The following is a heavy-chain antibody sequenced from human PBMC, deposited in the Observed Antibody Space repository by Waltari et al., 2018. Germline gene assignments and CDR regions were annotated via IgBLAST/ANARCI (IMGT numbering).Heavy chain of an antibody. Sequence: EVQLVESGGGLVKPGGSLRLSCAASGFMFSLYNMNWVRQAPGKGLEWVSVITSSGSRIYYAASVKGRFTISRDNGKSSLYLQMNSLRAEDTAMYYCARDHASGGDSPPYWGQGTLVTVSS. CDR3: ARDHASGGDSPPY. V-gene: IGHV3-21*01. CDR1: GFMFSLYN. J-gene: IGHJ4*02. CDR2: ITSSGSRI. D-gene: IGHD2-21*02.